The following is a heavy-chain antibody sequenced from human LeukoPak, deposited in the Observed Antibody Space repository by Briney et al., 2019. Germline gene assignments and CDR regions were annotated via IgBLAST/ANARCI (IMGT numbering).Heavy chain of an antibody. Sequence: GGSLRLSCAGSGFTFSNPYMSWVRQPPGKGLEWVSYISSSGSSTVYADSVKGRFTISRDNAKNLVYLQLNSLRAEDTAVYYCARAIGQGNGAHFDYWGQGTLVTVSS. CDR1: GFTFSNPY. V-gene: IGHV3-11*01. CDR2: ISSSGSST. J-gene: IGHJ4*02. CDR3: ARAIGQGNGAHFDY. D-gene: IGHD1-1*01.